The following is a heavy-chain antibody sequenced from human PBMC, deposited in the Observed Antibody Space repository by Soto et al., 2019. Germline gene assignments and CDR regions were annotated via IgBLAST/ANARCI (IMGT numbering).Heavy chain of an antibody. CDR1: GYTFTSYD. Sequence: GASVKVSCKASGYTFTSYDINWVRQATGQGLEWMGWMNPNSGNTGYTQKFQGRVTMTRDTSTSTAYMELRSLRSDDTAVYYCARDYVDTTKLFDYWGQGTLVTVSS. J-gene: IGHJ4*02. D-gene: IGHD5-18*01. CDR2: MNPNSGNT. CDR3: ARDYVDTTKLFDY. V-gene: IGHV1-8*01.